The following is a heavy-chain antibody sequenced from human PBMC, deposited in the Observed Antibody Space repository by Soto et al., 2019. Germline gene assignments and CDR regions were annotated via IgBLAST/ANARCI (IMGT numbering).Heavy chain of an antibody. CDR1: GYSFTSYW. CDR2: IDPSDSYT. Sequence: GESLKISCKGSGYSFTSYWISWVRQMPGKGLEWMGRIDPSDSYTNYSPSFQGHVTISADKSISTAYLQWSSLKASDTAMYYCARLIAVAGTGSSGMDVWGQGTTVTVSS. D-gene: IGHD6-19*01. V-gene: IGHV5-10-1*01. J-gene: IGHJ6*02. CDR3: ARLIAVAGTGSSGMDV.